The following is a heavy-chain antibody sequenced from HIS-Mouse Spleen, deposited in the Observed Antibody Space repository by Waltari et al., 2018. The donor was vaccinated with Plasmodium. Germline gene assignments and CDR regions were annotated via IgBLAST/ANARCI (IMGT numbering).Heavy chain of an antibody. Sequence: EVQLVESGGGLVQPGGSLRLSCAALGCTVSSYWMSWVRQAPGKGLEWVANIKQDGSEKYYLDSVKGRFTISRDNAKNSLYLQMNSLRAEDTAVYYCASSWYWYFDLWGRGTLVTVSS. CDR1: GCTVSSYW. CDR2: IKQDGSEK. CDR3: ASSWYWYFDL. V-gene: IGHV3-7*01. J-gene: IGHJ2*01. D-gene: IGHD6-13*01.